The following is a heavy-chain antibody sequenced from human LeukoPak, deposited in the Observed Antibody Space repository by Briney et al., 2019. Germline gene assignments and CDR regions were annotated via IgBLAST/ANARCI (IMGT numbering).Heavy chain of an antibody. V-gene: IGHV3-9*01. J-gene: IGHJ4*02. D-gene: IGHD6-19*01. CDR2: ISWNSGSI. Sequence: GGSLRLSCAGSGFIFNNYAMHWVRQPPGKGLEWVSGISWNSGSIDYADSVKGRFTISRHNAKNYLYLQMHSLRVEDTALYYCAKDNRRHYTSGPTPDSLHWGQGALVTVSS. CDR1: GFIFNNYA. CDR3: AKDNRRHYTSGPTPDSLH.